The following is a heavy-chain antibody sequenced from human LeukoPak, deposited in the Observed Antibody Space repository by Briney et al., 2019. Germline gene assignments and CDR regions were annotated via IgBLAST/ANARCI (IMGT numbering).Heavy chain of an antibody. J-gene: IGHJ5*02. CDR3: ARVRVATIGLDP. CDR2: IIPILGIA. Sequence: SVTVSCTASGGTFSSYAIGWVRQAPGQGHEWMGRIIPILGIANYAQKFQGRVTITADKSTSTAYMELSSLRSEDTAVYYCARVRVATIGLDPWGQGTLVTVSS. V-gene: IGHV1-69*04. D-gene: IGHD5-12*01. CDR1: GGTFSSYA.